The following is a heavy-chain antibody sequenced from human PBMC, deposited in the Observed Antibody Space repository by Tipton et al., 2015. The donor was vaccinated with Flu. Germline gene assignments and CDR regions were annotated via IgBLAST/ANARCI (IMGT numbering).Heavy chain of an antibody. V-gene: IGHV4-38-2*02. D-gene: IGHD3-10*01. CDR3: ARDRGSGSPYDAFDI. CDR1: GYSISSGYY. J-gene: IGHJ3*02. CDR2: IYHSGST. Sequence: TLSLTCAVSGYSISSGYYWGWIRQPPGKGLEWIGSIYHSGSTYYNPSLKSRVTISVDTSKNQFSLKLSSVTAADTAVYYCARDRGSGSPYDAFDIWGQGTMVTVSS.